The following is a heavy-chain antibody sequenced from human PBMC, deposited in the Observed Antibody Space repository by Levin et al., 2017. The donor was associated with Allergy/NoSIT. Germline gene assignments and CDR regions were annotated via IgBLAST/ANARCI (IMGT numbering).Heavy chain of an antibody. J-gene: IGHJ4*02. D-gene: IGHD3-9*01. CDR3: ARDRLVDTVKMGFDY. V-gene: IGHV4-4*02. Sequence: SCAVSGGSISSSNWWSWVRQPPGKGLEWIGEIYHSGSTNYNPSLKSRVTISVDKSKNQFSLKLSSVTAADTAVYYCARDRLVDTVKMGFDYWGQGTLVTVSS. CDR2: IYHSGST. CDR1: GGSISSSNW.